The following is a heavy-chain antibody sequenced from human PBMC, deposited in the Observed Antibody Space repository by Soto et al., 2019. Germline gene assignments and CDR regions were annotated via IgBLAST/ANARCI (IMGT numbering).Heavy chain of an antibody. CDR3: ARLLVRGYYASGSPFDY. D-gene: IGHD3-10*01. J-gene: IGHJ4*02. CDR1: GYSFTNSW. V-gene: IGHV5-51*01. Sequence: PGESLKISCEVSGYSFTNSWIGWVRQMPGKGLEWMGIIYPGDSDTRYSPSFQGQVTISADKSISTAYLQWSSLKASDTAMYYCARLLVRGYYASGSPFDYWGQGTLVTVSS. CDR2: IYPGDSDT.